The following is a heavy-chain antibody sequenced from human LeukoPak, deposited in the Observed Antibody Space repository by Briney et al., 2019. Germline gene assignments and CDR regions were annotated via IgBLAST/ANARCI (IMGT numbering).Heavy chain of an antibody. D-gene: IGHD1-26*01. CDR1: GGSISSSTYC. V-gene: IGHV4-39*01. CDR2: IYYSGST. Sequence: SSETLSLTCTVSGGSISSSTYCGGSVRQPPGRGLGWIGSIYYSGSTYYHPSLKNRVTISVDTSKNQFSLKLSSVTAADTAVYYCASSGRRHDFDYWGQGTLVTVSS. CDR3: ASSGRRHDFDY. J-gene: IGHJ4*02.